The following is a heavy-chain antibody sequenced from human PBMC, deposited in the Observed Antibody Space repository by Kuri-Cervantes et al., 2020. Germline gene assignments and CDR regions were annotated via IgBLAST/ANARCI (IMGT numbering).Heavy chain of an antibody. J-gene: IGHJ4*02. D-gene: IGHD4-23*01. CDR3: ARAWTAVRGPFDY. Sequence: SVKVSCRASGGTFSSYAISWVRQAPGQGLEWMGGIIPIFGTANYAQKFQGRVTITADESTSTAYMELSSLRSDDTAVYYCARAWTAVRGPFDYWGQGTLVTVSS. V-gene: IGHV1-69*13. CDR2: IIPIFGTA. CDR1: GGTFSSYA.